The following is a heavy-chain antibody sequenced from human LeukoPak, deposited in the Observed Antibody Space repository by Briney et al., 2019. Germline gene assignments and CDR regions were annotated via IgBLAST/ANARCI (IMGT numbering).Heavy chain of an antibody. CDR1: GFTFSSSA. V-gene: IGHV3-23*01. Sequence: GGSLRLSCAASGFTFSSSAMSWVRQAPGKGLEWVSAISGSGGSTYYADSVKGRFTISRDNSKNTLYLQMTSLRAEDTAVYYCAKGDYGGNSAGYGFDVWGQGTMVTVSS. D-gene: IGHD4-23*01. CDR3: AKGDYGGNSAGYGFDV. CDR2: ISGSGGST. J-gene: IGHJ3*01.